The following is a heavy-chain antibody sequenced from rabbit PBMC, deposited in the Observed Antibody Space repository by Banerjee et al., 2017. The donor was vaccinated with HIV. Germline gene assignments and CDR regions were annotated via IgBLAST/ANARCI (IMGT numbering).Heavy chain of an antibody. D-gene: IGHD8-1*01. CDR2: IDPVFGIT. Sequence: ESAGGLVQPGGSLKLSCKASGFTLSSYYMNWVRQAPGKGLEWIGYIDPVFGITYYANWVNGRFSISRENAQNTVFLQMTSLTAADTATYFCARDGAGGSYFALWGPGTLVTVS. CDR3: ARDGAGGSYFAL. V-gene: IGHV1S7*01. J-gene: IGHJ4*01. CDR1: GFTLSSYY.